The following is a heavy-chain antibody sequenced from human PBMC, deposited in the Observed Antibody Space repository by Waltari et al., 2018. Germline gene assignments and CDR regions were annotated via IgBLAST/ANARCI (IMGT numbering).Heavy chain of an antibody. CDR2: IRSDTDGGTT. CDR3: ATDNRRYYGSGTFDY. CDR1: GFPSNYAW. V-gene: IGHV3-15*01. Sequence: EVQLVESGGGLVKPGGSLRLSCVASGFPSNYAWMAWVRQAPGKGLEWVGRIRSDTDGGTTDYAAPVKGRFTISRDDSKNMVFLQMNSLKTEDTAVYYCATDNRRYYGSGTFDYWGQGTQVTVSS. J-gene: IGHJ4*02. D-gene: IGHD3-10*01.